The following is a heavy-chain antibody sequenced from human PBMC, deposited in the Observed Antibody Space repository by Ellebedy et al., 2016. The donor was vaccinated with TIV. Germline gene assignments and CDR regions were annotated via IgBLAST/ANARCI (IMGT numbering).Heavy chain of an antibody. CDR2: ITYDGSNQ. V-gene: IGHV3-30-3*01. CDR3: ARDRVYCGGDCYFSYSYYGMDV. D-gene: IGHD2-21*02. Sequence: GESLKISCEASGFSFDIYSMHWVRQAPGKGLEWVAVITYDGSNQHYADSVKGRFTISRDNSKNTLYLQMNSLRDEDTAVYSCARDRVYCGGDCYFSYSYYGMDVWGQGTTVTVSS. J-gene: IGHJ6*02. CDR1: GFSFDIYS.